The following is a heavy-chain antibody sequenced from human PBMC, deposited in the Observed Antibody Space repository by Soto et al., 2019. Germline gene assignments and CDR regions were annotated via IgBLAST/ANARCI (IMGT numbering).Heavy chain of an antibody. CDR2: ISGSGVST. D-gene: IGHD2-15*01. Sequence: PGGSLRLSCAASGFTFSSYAMSWVRQAPGKGLEWVSVISGSGVSTYYADSVKGRFTISRDNSKNTLFLQMNSLRAEDTAVYYCAKFGCSGGSCYPLYYGMDVWGQGTTVTVSS. CDR3: AKFGCSGGSCYPLYYGMDV. J-gene: IGHJ6*02. V-gene: IGHV3-23*01. CDR1: GFTFSSYA.